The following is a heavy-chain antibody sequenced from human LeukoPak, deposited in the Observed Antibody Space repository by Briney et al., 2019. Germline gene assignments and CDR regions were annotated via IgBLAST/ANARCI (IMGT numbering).Heavy chain of an antibody. Sequence: PGGSLRLSCAASGFTFSSYSMNWVRQAPGKGLEWVSSISSSSSYIYYADSVKGRFTISRDNAKNSLYLQMNSLRAEDTAVYYCAREGEARSWYSSSWYNWFDPWGQGTLVTVSS. V-gene: IGHV3-21*01. CDR2: ISSSSSYI. CDR1: GFTFSSYS. J-gene: IGHJ5*02. CDR3: AREGEARSWYSSSWYNWFDP. D-gene: IGHD6-13*01.